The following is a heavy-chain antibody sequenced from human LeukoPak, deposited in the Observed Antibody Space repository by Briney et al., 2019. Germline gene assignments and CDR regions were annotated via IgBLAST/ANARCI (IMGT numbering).Heavy chain of an antibody. D-gene: IGHD4-11*01. J-gene: IGHJ6*03. CDR1: GGSISIYS. Sequence: PSETLSLTCTVSGGSISIYSWSWIRQPAGKGLEWIGRIYARGSTTYNPSLKGRVTMSVDTSKNQFSLKLSSVTAADTAVYYCARDSTVTTSKNYFYYYMDVWGKGTTVTVSS. CDR3: ARDSTVTTSKNYFYYYMDV. CDR2: IYARGST. V-gene: IGHV4-4*07.